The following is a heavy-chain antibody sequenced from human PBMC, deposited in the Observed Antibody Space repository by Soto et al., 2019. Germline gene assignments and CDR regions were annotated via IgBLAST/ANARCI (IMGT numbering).Heavy chain of an antibody. V-gene: IGHV1-69*13. J-gene: IGHJ6*02. CDR2: IIPIFGTA. CDR3: ARDPPLGYGDYYYGMDV. CDR1: GGTFSIYA. D-gene: IGHD5-18*01. Sequence: SVKVSCKASGGTFSIYAISCVLQSPLQWLEWMGGIIPIFGTANYAQKFQGRVTITADESTSTAYMELSSLRSEDTAVYYCARDPPLGYGDYYYGMDVWGQGTTVTVSS.